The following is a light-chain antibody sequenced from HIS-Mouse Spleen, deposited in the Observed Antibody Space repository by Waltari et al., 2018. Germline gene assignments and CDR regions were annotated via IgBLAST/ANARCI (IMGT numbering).Light chain of an antibody. CDR1: SLRSYY. J-gene: IGLJ2*01. Sequence: SSELTLDPAVSVALGQTVRITCQGDSLRSYYASWYQQKPGQAPVLVIYGKNNRPSGLPDRFSGSSSGNTASLTITGAQAEDEADYDCNSRDSSGNHQVFGGGTKLTVL. V-gene: IGLV3-19*01. CDR2: GKN. CDR3: NSRDSSGNHQV.